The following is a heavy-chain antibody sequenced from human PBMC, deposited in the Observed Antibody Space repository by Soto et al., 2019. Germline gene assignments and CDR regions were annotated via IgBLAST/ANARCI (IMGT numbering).Heavy chain of an antibody. CDR3: ARAYYGAYSRFDY. CDR1: GGSITTYY. J-gene: IGHJ4*02. CDR2: VSDSGST. D-gene: IGHD3-3*01. V-gene: IGHV4-59*01. Sequence: SETLSLTCTVSGGSITTYYWNGFRQPPGKGLEWIGYVSDSGSTKSSPSLRSRVSMSLDTSRNHFSLRLRSVTAADTAVYLCARAYYGAYSRFDYWGQGTLVTVSS.